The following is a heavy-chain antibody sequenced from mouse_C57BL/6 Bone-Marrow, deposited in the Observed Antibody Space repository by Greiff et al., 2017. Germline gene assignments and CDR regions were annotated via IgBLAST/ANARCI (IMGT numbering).Heavy chain of an antibody. J-gene: IGHJ4*01. CDR1: GYTFTSYW. V-gene: IGHV1-53*01. Sequence: QVQLQQPGTELVKPGASVKLSCKASGYTFTSYWMHWVKQRPGQGLEWIGNINPSNGGTNYNEKFKSKAPLTVDKSSSTAYMQLSRLTSEDSAVYYCARVGGYEDAMDYWGQGTSVTVSS. D-gene: IGHD2-2*01. CDR2: INPSNGGT. CDR3: ARVGGYEDAMDY.